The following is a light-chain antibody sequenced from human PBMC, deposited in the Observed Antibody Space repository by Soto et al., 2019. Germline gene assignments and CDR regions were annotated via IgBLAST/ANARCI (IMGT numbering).Light chain of an antibody. CDR3: QQYGSSRT. V-gene: IGKV3-20*01. Sequence: EIVLTQSPGSLSWSPVERATLSCRASQSVSSTYLAWYQQKPGQAPRLLIYGASSRATGIPDRLSGSGSGTDFTLTISRLEPEDSAVYYCQQYGSSRTFGQGTKVDTK. CDR1: QSVSSTY. J-gene: IGKJ1*01. CDR2: GAS.